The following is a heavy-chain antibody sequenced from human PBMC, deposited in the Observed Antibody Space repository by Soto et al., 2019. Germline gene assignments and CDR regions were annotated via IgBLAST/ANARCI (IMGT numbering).Heavy chain of an antibody. CDR1: GFPVTTSY. Sequence: EVQLAESGGGLVQPGGSLRLSCAASGFPVTTSYMSWVRQAPGKGLEWVSTIYSGGTVYYADSVKGRFAISRDSSKNTLYLEMNNVRAEDTAVYYCARNIADEVWSALGYHYYYMDVWGKGSTVVVSS. CDR2: IYSGGTV. J-gene: IGHJ6*03. V-gene: IGHV3-66*01. CDR3: ARNIADEVWSALGYHYYYMDV. D-gene: IGHD3-3*01.